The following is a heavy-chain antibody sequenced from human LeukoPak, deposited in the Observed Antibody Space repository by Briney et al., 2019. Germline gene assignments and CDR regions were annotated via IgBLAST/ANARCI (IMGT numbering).Heavy chain of an antibody. CDR3: PTDGGISGGGWSY. J-gene: IGHJ4*02. CDR1: GFTFTSYE. Sequence: PGGSLRLSCGAPGFTFTSYEMNWVRQAPGKGLEWVGRIKGKTEGGTTDYAAPVKGRFTISRDESKNTLYLQLSSLKTEDTAVYYCPTDGGISGGGWSYWGQGIPVTVSS. CDR2: IKGKTEGGTT. D-gene: IGHD6-19*01. V-gene: IGHV3-15*01.